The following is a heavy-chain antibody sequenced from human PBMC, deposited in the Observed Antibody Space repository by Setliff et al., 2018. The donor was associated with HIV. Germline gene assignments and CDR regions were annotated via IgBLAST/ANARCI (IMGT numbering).Heavy chain of an antibody. CDR2: VYYGGVT. V-gene: IGHV4-59*01. CDR3: AYSTGWYYFDY. J-gene: IGHJ4*01. D-gene: IGHD6-19*01. CDR1: GVSISAYY. Sequence: LSLTCNVSGVSISAYYWSWIRQPPGKGLEWVGYVYYGGVTNYNPSLKSRLTISVDTSKNQFSLALSSVTAADTAVYYCAYSTGWYYFDYWGHGTQVTVSS.